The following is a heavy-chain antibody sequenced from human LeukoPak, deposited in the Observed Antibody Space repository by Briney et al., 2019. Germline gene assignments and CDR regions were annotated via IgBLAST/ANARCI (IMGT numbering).Heavy chain of an antibody. V-gene: IGHV4-59*08. Sequence: SETLSLTCIVSGGSISGYYGSWIRQPPGKGLEWIAYIYYSGTTYYHPSLKSRVTISVDTSKNQFSMKLSSVTAADTALYYCARLSTYGYLDLWGRGTLITASS. D-gene: IGHD2/OR15-2a*01. CDR3: ARLSTYGYLDL. CDR2: IYYSGTT. J-gene: IGHJ2*01. CDR1: GGSISGYY.